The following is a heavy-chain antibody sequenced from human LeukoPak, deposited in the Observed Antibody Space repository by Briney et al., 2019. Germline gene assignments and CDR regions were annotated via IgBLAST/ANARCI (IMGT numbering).Heavy chain of an antibody. V-gene: IGHV1-69*05. J-gene: IGHJ5*02. CDR2: IIPIFGTA. CDR3: ATSGGHCSSTSCSTFDP. D-gene: IGHD2-2*01. CDR1: GGTFSSYA. Sequence: SVKVSCKASGGTFSSYAISRVRQAPGQGLEWMGRIIPIFGTANYAQKFQGRVTITTDESTSTAYMELSSLRSEDTVVYYCATSGGHCSSTSCSTFDPWGQGTLVTVSS.